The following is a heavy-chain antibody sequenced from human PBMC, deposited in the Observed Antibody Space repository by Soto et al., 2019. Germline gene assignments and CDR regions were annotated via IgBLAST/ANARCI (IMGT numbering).Heavy chain of an antibody. D-gene: IGHD3-3*02. CDR1: GGTFSTYA. Sequence: QVQLVQSGAEVKKPGSSVKVSCKAPGGTFSTYAISWVRQAPGQGLEWMGGVIPIFGTPKYAQKFQGRVTITADESTSTGYMELRSLRSEDTAVYYCARSQGGSSSLDIYYYYYYGMDVWVPGTTVTVSS. CDR3: ARSQGGSSSLDIYYYYYYGMDV. V-gene: IGHV1-69*01. CDR2: VIPIFGTP. J-gene: IGHJ6*02.